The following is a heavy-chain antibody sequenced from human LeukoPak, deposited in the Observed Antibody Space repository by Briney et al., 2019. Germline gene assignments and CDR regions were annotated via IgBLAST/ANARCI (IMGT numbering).Heavy chain of an antibody. J-gene: IGHJ5*02. CDR2: ISGSGGST. Sequence: PGASLRLSCAASGFTFSSYAMSWVRQAPGKGLELVSAISGSGGSTYYADSVKSRFTISRDNSKNTLYLQMNSLRAEDTAVYYCAKDSSDGYFVRANWFDPWGQGTLVTVSS. V-gene: IGHV3-23*01. CDR1: GFTFSSYA. CDR3: AKDSSDGYFVRANWFDP. D-gene: IGHD5-24*01.